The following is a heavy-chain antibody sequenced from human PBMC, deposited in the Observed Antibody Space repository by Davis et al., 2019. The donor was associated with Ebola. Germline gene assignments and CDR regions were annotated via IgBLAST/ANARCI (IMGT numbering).Heavy chain of an antibody. V-gene: IGHV4-59*02. D-gene: IGHD5-18*01. CDR2: IYYSGTA. CDR1: GDSVSGYY. Sequence: MPSETLSLTCTVSGDSVSGYYWTWIRQPPGKGLEWIGYIYYSGTARYNPSLKSRVTISVDTSKNQFSLKLNSVTAADTAVYYCARANTAMVPPEIDYWGQGTLVTVSS. CDR3: ARANTAMVPPEIDY. J-gene: IGHJ4*02.